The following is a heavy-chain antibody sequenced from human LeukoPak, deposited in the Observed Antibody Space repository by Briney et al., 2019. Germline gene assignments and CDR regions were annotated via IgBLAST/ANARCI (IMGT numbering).Heavy chain of an antibody. CDR3: ARESTGFDY. CDR2: ISWNSGSI. J-gene: IGHJ4*02. Sequence: GRSRTLSCPPAALTFADYAMQWDRHPQRKGLEWVSGISWNSGSIGYADSVKGRFTISRDNAKNSLYLQMNSLRAEDMALYYCARESTGFDYWGQGTLVTVSS. D-gene: IGHD3-10*01. CDR1: ALTFADYA. V-gene: IGHV3-9*03.